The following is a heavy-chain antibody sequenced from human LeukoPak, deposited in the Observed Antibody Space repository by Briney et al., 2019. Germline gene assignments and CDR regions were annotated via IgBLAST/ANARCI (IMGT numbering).Heavy chain of an antibody. V-gene: IGHV3-74*01. CDR3: VRAPAGLLNFEVDPWVF. D-gene: IGHD2-2*01. CDR2: IEGGAIDT. CDR1: GFIFSLYW. Sequence: GGSLRLSCKASGFIFSLYWMHWVRQVPGKGLVWVSLIEGGAIDTDYADFVKGRFTISRDNAKNTVYLQMTSLRVEDTAVYYCVRAPAGLLNFEVDPWVFWGQGALVTVSS. J-gene: IGHJ4*02.